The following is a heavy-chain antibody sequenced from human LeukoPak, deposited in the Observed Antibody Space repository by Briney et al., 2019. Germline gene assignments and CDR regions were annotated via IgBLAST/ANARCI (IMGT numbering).Heavy chain of an antibody. J-gene: IGHJ4*02. CDR2: ISSSSSYI. CDR1: RFTFSSYS. D-gene: IGHD3-16*01. CDR3: ARGVWGSSAGLMFY. V-gene: IGHV3-21*01. Sequence: PGGSLRLSCAASRFTFSSYSMNWVRQAPGKGLEWVSSISSSSSYIYYADSVKGRFTISRDNSKNTLYVQMNSLRGDDTAVYYCARGVWGSSAGLMFYWGQGTLVTVSS.